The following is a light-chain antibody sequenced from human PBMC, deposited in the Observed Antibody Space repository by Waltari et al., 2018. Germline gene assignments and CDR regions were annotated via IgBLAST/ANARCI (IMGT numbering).Light chain of an antibody. Sequence: EIVMTQSPATLSVSPGESATLSCRHSQSVSSNLAWYQKKPGQAPRLLIYGASTRATGIPARFSGSGSGTEFTLTISSLQSEDFAVYYCQQYNNWLRTFGPGTKVDIK. CDR2: GAS. V-gene: IGKV3-15*01. J-gene: IGKJ3*01. CDR3: QQYNNWLRT. CDR1: QSVSSN.